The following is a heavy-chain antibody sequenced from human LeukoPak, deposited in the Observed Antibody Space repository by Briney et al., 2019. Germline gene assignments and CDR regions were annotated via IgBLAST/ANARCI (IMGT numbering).Heavy chain of an antibody. Sequence: GGSLRLSCAASGFIFSDFWMSWVRQAPGEGLERLANIKQDDSEIRYVDSVRGRFTISRDNAKNLLYLQMNSLRAEDTAVYYCARDRGIAADGTVGWFDPCGQGTLVAVSS. CDR1: GFIFSDFW. J-gene: IGHJ5*02. V-gene: IGHV3-7*01. D-gene: IGHD6-13*01. CDR3: ARDRGIAADGTVGWFDP. CDR2: IKQDDSEI.